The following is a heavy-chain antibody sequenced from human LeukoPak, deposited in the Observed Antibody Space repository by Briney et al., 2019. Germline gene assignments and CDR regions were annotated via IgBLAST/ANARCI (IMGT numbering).Heavy chain of an antibody. CDR2: IVVGSGNT. D-gene: IGHD3-22*01. Sequence: TSVKVSCRASGFTFRTSAVQWVRQARGQRLEWIGWIVVGSGNTNYAQKFQERVTISRDMSTSTAYMELSSLRSEDTAVYYCAAQVNYHDSTVWDPWGQGTLVTVSS. J-gene: IGHJ5*02. CDR1: GFTFRTSA. V-gene: IGHV1-58*01. CDR3: AAQVNYHDSTVWDP.